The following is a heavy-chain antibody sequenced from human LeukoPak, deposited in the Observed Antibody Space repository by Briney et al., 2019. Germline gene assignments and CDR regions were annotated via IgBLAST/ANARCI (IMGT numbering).Heavy chain of an antibody. J-gene: IGHJ5*02. CDR1: GGSISSSSYY. V-gene: IGHV4-39*07. CDR3: ARLTYGDYEWRWFDP. Sequence: SETLSLTCTVSGGSISSSSYYWGWIRQPPGKGLEWIGSIYYSGSTYYNPSLKSRVTISVDRSKNQFSLKLSSVTAADTAVYYCARLTYGDYEWRWFDPWGQGTLVTVSS. D-gene: IGHD4-17*01. CDR2: IYYSGST.